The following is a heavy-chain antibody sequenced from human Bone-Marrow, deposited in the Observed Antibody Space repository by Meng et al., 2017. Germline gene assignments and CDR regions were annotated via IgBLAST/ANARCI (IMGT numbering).Heavy chain of an antibody. D-gene: IGHD3-22*01. Sequence: ASVKVSCKASGGTFSSYAISWVRQAPGQGLEWMGWINPNSGTTVSSQKFQGRVTMTRDTSISTAYMELSSLRSDDTAVYFCARGLVTMIVVDIWGQGTMVTVSS. CDR1: GGTFSSYA. V-gene: IGHV1-2*02. J-gene: IGHJ3*02. CDR2: INPNSGTT. CDR3: ARGLVTMIVVDI.